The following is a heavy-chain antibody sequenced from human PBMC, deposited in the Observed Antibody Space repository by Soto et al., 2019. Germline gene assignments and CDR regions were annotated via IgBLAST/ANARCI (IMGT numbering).Heavy chain of an antibody. D-gene: IGHD2-2*01. V-gene: IGHV3-30*18. J-gene: IGHJ6*03. CDR2: ISYDGSNK. CDR3: AEDSRVENYYYSMDV. CDR1: GFTFSSYG. Sequence: QAQLVESGGGLVQPGRSLRLSCAASGFTFSSYGMLWVRQAPGKGLEWVAVISYDGSNKYYADSVKGRFTISRDNSKNTLYLKVNSLRGEDAAVYYCAEDSRVENYYYSMDVWGKGTPVTVSS.